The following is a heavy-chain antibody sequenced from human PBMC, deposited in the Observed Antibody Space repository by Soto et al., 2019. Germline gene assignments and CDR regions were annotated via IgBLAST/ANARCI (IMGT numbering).Heavy chain of an antibody. CDR1: GYTFTSYD. Sequence: ASVKVSCKASGYTFTSYDINWVRQATGQGLEWMGWMNPNNGNTGYAQKFQGRVSMTRDTSISTAYLELSSLKSEDTAVYFCARVPRGTVDYWGQGTLVTVSS. CDR3: ARVPRGTVDY. V-gene: IGHV1-8*01. CDR2: MNPNNGNT. J-gene: IGHJ4*02. D-gene: IGHD1-1*01.